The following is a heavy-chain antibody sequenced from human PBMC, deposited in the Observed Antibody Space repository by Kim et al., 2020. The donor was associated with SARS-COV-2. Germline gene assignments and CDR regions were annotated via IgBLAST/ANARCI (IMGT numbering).Heavy chain of an antibody. D-gene: IGHD5-12*01. CDR3: AKRRWLHGDFDY. Sequence: YYAESVEGRFTISRDNSKNTLYLQMNSLRAEDTSVYYCAKRRWLHGDFDYWGQGTLVTVSS. V-gene: IGHV3-23*05. J-gene: IGHJ4*02.